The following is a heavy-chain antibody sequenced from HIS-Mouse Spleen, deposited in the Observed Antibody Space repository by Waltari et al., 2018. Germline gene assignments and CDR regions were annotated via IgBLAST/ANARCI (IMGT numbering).Heavy chain of an antibody. J-gene: IGHJ2*01. CDR2: IYYSGST. D-gene: IGHD6-13*01. CDR3: AREIPYSSSWYDWYFDL. CDR1: GGSIRSSGYY. Sequence: QLQLQVSGPGLVKPSDTLSLTCTVSGGSIRSSGYYCGWIRQPPGKGLEWIWSIYYSGSTYYNPSLKSRVTISVDTSKNQFSLKLSSVTAADTAVYYCAREIPYSSSWYDWYFDLWGRGTLVTVSS. V-gene: IGHV4-39*07.